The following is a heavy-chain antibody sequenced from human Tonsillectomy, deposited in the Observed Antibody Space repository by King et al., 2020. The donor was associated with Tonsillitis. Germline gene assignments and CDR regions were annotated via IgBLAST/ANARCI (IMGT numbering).Heavy chain of an antibody. V-gene: IGHV4-59*08. Sequence: VQLQESGPGLVKPSETLSLTCTAAGGSISSYYWSWIRQPPGKGLEWIGYIYDSGSTKYNPSLKSRVTISVDTSKNQFSLILSSVTAADTAVYYCARHVGYSYGGFDYWGQGTLVTVSS. CDR3: ARHVGYSYGGFDY. CDR1: GGSISSYY. D-gene: IGHD5-18*01. CDR2: IYDSGST. J-gene: IGHJ4*02.